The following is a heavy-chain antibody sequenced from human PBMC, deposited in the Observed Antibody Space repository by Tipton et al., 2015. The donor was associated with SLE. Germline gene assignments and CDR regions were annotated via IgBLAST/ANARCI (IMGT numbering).Heavy chain of an antibody. J-gene: IGHJ4*02. Sequence: SLRLSCAASGFSFSTYAMYWVRQAPGKGLEWVAVISYDGSNKYYADSVRGRFTISRDNARESVHLQMNSLRAEDTAVYYCLGAPTDHWGQGTLVTVSS. CDR1: GFSFSTYA. D-gene: IGHD3-16*01. CDR2: ISYDGSNK. V-gene: IGHV3-30-3*01. CDR3: LGAPTDH.